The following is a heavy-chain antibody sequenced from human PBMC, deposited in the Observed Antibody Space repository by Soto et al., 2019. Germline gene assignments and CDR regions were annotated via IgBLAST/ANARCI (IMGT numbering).Heavy chain of an antibody. J-gene: IGHJ5*02. CDR3: ARIPVDTYMINGVDN. CDR1: GGSVSSGDYY. D-gene: IGHD3-16*01. CDR2: IYYGGST. V-gene: IGHV4-61*08. Sequence: QVQLQESGPGLVKPSETLSLTCTVSGGSVSSGDYYWRWIRQPPGKGLEWIGYIYYGGSTNHNPSLKSRVSISVDTSKNQFSLKLNSVTAADTAVYYCARIPVDTYMINGVDNWGQGTLVTVSA.